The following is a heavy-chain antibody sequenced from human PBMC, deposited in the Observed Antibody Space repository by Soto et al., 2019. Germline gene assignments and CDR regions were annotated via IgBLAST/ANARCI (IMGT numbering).Heavy chain of an antibody. D-gene: IGHD2-2*01. Sequence: QITLKESGPTLVKPTQTLTLTCTFSGFSLSTSGVGVGWIRQPPGKALEWLTLIDWDGDKRYSPSLKSRLTINKHTSKNQVVLTMTNMDPVDTATYYCAHAYCSRTSCHPYFYYDMDVWGQGTTVTVSS. CDR3: AHAYCSRTSCHPYFYYDMDV. CDR2: IDWDGDK. J-gene: IGHJ6*02. V-gene: IGHV2-5*02. CDR1: GFSLSTSGVG.